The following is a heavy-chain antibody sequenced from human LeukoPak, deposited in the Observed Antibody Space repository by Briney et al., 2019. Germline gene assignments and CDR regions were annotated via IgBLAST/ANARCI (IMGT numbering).Heavy chain of an antibody. V-gene: IGHV5-51*01. J-gene: IGHJ4*02. CDR2: IYPGDSDT. Sequence: EESLKISCKGSGYSFTSYWIGWVRQMPGKDLEWMGIIYPGDSDTRYGPSFQGQVTISAGKSISTAYLQWSSLKASDTAMYYCARGSRRDGYNVLDYWGQGTLVTVSS. D-gene: IGHD5-24*01. CDR1: GYSFTSYW. CDR3: ARGSRRDGYNVLDY.